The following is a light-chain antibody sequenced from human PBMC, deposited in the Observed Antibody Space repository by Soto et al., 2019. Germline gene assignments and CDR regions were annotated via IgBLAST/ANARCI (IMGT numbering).Light chain of an antibody. Sequence: QSALTQPPSVSGAPGQRVTISCTGSSSNIGAGYDVQWYQQLPGAAPRLLIFGNTNRPSGVPDRFSGSRSGTSASLAISGLQAEDEADYYCQSYDISLSVSVVFGGGTQLTVL. CDR1: SSNIGAGYD. CDR2: GNT. J-gene: IGLJ2*01. V-gene: IGLV1-40*01. CDR3: QSYDISLSVSVV.